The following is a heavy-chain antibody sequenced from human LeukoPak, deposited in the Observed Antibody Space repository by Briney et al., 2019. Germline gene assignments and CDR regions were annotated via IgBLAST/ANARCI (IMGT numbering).Heavy chain of an antibody. CDR3: ARRSRHFQH. CDR1: GGSISSYY. Sequence: SETLSLTCTVSGGSISSYYWRWIRQPPGKGLEWIGYIYYSGSTNYNPSLKSRVTISVDTSKNQFSLKLSSVTAADTAVYYCARRSRHFQHWGQGTLVTVSS. J-gene: IGHJ1*01. V-gene: IGHV4-59*01. D-gene: IGHD2-2*01. CDR2: IYYSGST.